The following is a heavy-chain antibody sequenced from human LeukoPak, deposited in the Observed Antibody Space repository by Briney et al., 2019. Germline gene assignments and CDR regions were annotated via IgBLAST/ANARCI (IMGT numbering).Heavy chain of an antibody. J-gene: IGHJ4*02. CDR3: AKSIRIVVVPAAMGY. Sequence: PGGSLRLSCGASGFTFSSYAMAWVRQAPGKGLEWVSAIRGTGSSTYYADSVKGRFTISRDNSKNTLYLQMNSLRAEDTAVYYCAKSIRIVVVPAAMGYWGQGTLVTVSS. V-gene: IGHV3-23*01. D-gene: IGHD2-2*01. CDR1: GFTFSSYA. CDR2: IRGTGSST.